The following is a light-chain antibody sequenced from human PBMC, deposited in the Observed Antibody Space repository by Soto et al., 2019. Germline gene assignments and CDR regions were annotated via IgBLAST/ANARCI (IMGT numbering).Light chain of an antibody. CDR1: SSNIGNNY. Sequence: QSALTQPPSVSAAPGQKVTISCSGRSSNIGNNYVSWYQQLPGTAPKLLIYDNNNRPSGIPDRFSGSKSGTSATLGITGLQTGDEADYYCATWDSSLSSGVFGGGTKVTVL. J-gene: IGLJ2*01. V-gene: IGLV1-51*01. CDR3: ATWDSSLSSGV. CDR2: DNN.